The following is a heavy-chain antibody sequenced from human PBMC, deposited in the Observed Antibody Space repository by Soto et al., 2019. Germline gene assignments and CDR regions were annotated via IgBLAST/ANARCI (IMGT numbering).Heavy chain of an antibody. V-gene: IGHV4-31*03. CDR2: IYYSGST. Sequence: PSATLSLTCTVSGGSISSGGYYWSWIRQHPGKGLEWIGYIYYSGSTYYNPSLKSRVTISVDTSKNQFSLKLSSVTAADTAVYYCARASPGYYYGMDVWGQGTTVTVSS. J-gene: IGHJ6*02. CDR3: ARASPGYYYGMDV. CDR1: GGSISSGGYY.